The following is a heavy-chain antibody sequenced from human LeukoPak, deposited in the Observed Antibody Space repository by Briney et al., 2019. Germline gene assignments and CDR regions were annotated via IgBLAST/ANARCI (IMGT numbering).Heavy chain of an antibody. D-gene: IGHD6-13*01. J-gene: IGHJ4*02. CDR2: IYHSGST. Sequence: SETLSLTCAVSGGSISSSNWWSWVRQPPGKGLEWIGEIYHSGSTNYNPSLKSRVTISVDKSKNQFSLKLSSVTAADTAVYYCARATGKYNSSWSGLDYWGQGTLVTVPS. CDR1: GGSISSSNW. CDR3: ARATGKYNSSWSGLDY. V-gene: IGHV4-4*02.